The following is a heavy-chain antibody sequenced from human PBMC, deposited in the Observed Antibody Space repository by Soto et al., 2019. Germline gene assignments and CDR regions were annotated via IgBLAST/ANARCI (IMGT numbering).Heavy chain of an antibody. CDR2: ISGSGDTT. J-gene: IGHJ4*02. CDR1: GFTFSINA. Sequence: EAQILESGGGFVQPGGSLRLSCDASGFTFSINAMSWVRQAPGKGLEWVSSISGSGDTTNYADSVKGRFTISRDNSKNTLYLQMNSLRADDTAVYSCAQVVFKSGQTEDFWGPGTLVTDAS. D-gene: IGHD2-15*01. CDR3: AQVVFKSGQTEDF. V-gene: IGHV3-23*01.